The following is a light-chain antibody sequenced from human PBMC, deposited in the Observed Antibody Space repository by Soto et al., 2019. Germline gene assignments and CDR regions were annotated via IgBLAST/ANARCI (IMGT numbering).Light chain of an antibody. CDR1: QSVSSSY. CDR2: GAS. J-gene: IGKJ1*01. CDR3: QQYSSSRT. V-gene: IGKV3-20*01. Sequence: EIVMTQSPATLSVSPGERATLSCRASQSVSSSYLAWYQQKPGQAPRLLIYGASSRATGIPDRFRGSGSGTDFTLTISRLEPEDFAVYYCQQYSSSRTFGQGTKVDIK.